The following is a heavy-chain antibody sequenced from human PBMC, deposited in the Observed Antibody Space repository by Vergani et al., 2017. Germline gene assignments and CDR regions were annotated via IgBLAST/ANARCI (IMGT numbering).Heavy chain of an antibody. CDR1: GGSISSGGYY. V-gene: IGHV4-31*03. CDR2: IYYNGNT. CDR3: ARAGGYCSSTTGYTSIDF. Sequence: QVQLQESGPGLVKPSQTLSLTCTVSGGSISSGGYYWTWIRQHPGKGLEWIGYIYYNGNTYSNPSLKSRVTISVDTSKNQFSLNLSSVTAADTAVYYCARAGGYCSSTTGYTSIDFWGQGSLVTVSS. J-gene: IGHJ4*02. D-gene: IGHD2-2*02.